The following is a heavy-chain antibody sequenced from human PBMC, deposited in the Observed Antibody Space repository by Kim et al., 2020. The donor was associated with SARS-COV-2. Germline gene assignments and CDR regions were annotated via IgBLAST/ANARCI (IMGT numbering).Heavy chain of an antibody. D-gene: IGHD3-22*01. J-gene: IGHJ3*02. V-gene: IGHV3-48*04. CDR3: ARPVYDLDALDI. CDR2: ITGNSRTI. CDR1: GFTFSSHS. Sequence: GGSLRLSCAGSGFTFSSHSMNWVRLAPGKGLEWVSYITGNSRTISYADSVKGRFTISRDNAKYSVYLQMNSLRVEDTAVYYCARPVYDLDALDIWGQGTMVTVSS.